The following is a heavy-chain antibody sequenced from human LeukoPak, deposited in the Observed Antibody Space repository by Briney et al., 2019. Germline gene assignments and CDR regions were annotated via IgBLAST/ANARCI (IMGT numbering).Heavy chain of an antibody. V-gene: IGHV4-59*01. CDR2: IYYSGST. J-gene: IGHJ3*02. CDR3: ARGWALRYFDWFSLHYAFDI. D-gene: IGHD3-9*01. CDR1: GGSISSYY. Sequence: SETLSLTCTVSGGSISSYYWSWIRQPPGKGLEWTGYIYYSGSTNYNPSLKSRVTISVDTSKNQFSLKLSSVTAADTAVYYCARGWALRYFDWFSLHYAFDIWGQGTMVTVSS.